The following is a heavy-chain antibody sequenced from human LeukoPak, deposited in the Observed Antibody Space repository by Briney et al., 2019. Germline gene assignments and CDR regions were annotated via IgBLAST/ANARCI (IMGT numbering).Heavy chain of an antibody. V-gene: IGHV4-30-4*01. CDR2: IYYSGST. D-gene: IGHD2-8*01. CDR1: GGSISSGDYY. Sequence: PSETLSLTCTVSGGSISSGDYYWSWIRQPPGKGLEWIGYIYYSGSTYYNPSLKSRVTISVDTSKNQFSLKLSSVTAADTAVYYCWRPHCSNSVCSSSRVDFWGQGTLVTVSS. J-gene: IGHJ4*02. CDR3: WRPHCSNSVCSSSRVDF.